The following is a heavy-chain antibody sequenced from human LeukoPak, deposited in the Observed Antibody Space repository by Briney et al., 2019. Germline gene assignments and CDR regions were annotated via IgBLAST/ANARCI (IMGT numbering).Heavy chain of an antibody. CDR3: ARDRGIVVAVGATTRRKYNWFDP. J-gene: IGHJ5*02. V-gene: IGHV1-2*02. Sequence: AAVKVSCKASGYTFTGYYMHWVRQAPGQGLEWMGWINPNSGGTNYAQKFQGRVTMTRDTSISTAYMELSRLRSDDTAVYYCARDRGIVVAVGATTRRKYNWFDPWGQGTLVTVSS. D-gene: IGHD2-15*01. CDR1: GYTFTGYY. CDR2: INPNSGGT.